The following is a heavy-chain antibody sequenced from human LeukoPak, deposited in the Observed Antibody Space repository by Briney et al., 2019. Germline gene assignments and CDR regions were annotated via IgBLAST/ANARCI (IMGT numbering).Heavy chain of an antibody. Sequence: ASVKASCKASGYTFSSYAIQWVRQAPGQRLEWMGWINAGNGDTKYSQRFQGRVTITRDSSASTAYMELSSLRSEDSAVYYCARDPRSGFHDYWGQGTLVTVSS. CDR3: ARDPRSGFHDY. CDR2: INAGNGDT. J-gene: IGHJ4*02. D-gene: IGHD3-22*01. V-gene: IGHV1-3*01. CDR1: GYTFSSYA.